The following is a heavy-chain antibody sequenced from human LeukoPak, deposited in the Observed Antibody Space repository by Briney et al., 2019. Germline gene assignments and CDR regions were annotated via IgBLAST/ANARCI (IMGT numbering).Heavy chain of an antibody. J-gene: IGHJ4*02. CDR3: ARVRDWNDETFDY. D-gene: IGHD1-1*01. V-gene: IGHV1-2*02. CDR1: GYIFTDYY. CDR2: INPNSGGT. Sequence: GASVKVSCKASGYIFTDYYMHWVRQAPGQGLEWMGWINPNSGGTNYAQKFQGRVTMTRDTSISTAYMELSRLRSDDTAVYYCARVRDWNDETFDYWGQGTLVTVSS.